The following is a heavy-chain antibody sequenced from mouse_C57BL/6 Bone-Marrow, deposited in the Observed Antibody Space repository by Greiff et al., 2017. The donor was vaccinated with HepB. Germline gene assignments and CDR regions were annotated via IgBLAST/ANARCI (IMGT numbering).Heavy chain of an antibody. CDR2: ISDGGSYT. CDR1: GFTFSSYA. CDR3: ARAYYGSSYEAMDY. D-gene: IGHD1-1*01. Sequence: EVMLVESGGGLVKPGGSLKLSCAASGFTFSSYAMSWVRQTPEKRLEWVATISDGGSYTYYPDNVKGRFTISRDNAKNNLYLQMSHLKSEDTAMYYCARAYYGSSYEAMDYWGQGTSVTVSS. J-gene: IGHJ4*01. V-gene: IGHV5-4*03.